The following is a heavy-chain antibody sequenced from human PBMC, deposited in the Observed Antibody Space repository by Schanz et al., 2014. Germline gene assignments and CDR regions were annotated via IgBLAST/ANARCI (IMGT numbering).Heavy chain of an antibody. CDR3: ARDHVAPTDYDYFFYYLDV. J-gene: IGHJ6*03. V-gene: IGHV1-18*01. Sequence: QVQLVQSGAEVKKPGASVKVSCKASGYTFTSYGISWVRQAPGQGLEWMGWISPYNGNTNYAQKHQDRVTMTSDTSTNTAYMDLRSLRSDDTAVYYCARDHVAPTDYDYFFYYLDVWATGITVIVSS. CDR2: ISPYNGNT. CDR1: GYTFTSYG. D-gene: IGHD1-1*01.